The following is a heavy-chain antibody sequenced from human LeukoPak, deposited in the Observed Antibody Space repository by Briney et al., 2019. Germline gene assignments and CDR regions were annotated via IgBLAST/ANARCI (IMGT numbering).Heavy chain of an antibody. Sequence: PGGSLRLSCAASGISFSSCGMSWVRQAPGKGLEWVSTLSSTGTTFYAGSVEGRFTISRANSENTLYLQMDSLRAADTALYYCARVGYSSSWFFFNFWGQGTLVTVSS. J-gene: IGHJ4*02. D-gene: IGHD6-13*01. CDR2: LSSTGTT. CDR1: GISFSSCG. V-gene: IGHV3-23*01. CDR3: ARVGYSSSWFFFNF.